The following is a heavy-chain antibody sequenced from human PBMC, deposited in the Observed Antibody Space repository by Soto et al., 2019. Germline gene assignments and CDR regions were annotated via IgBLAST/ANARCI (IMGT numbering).Heavy chain of an antibody. CDR3: ARNALYYDILTGSHTPTHHYMDV. CDR1: PYTFPSYY. V-gene: IGHV1-46*03. CDR2: INPSGGST. Sequence: SVKVSCKASPYTFPSYYMHWVRQAPGQGLEWMGIINPSGGSTSYAQKFQGRATMTRDTSTSTVYMELSSLRSEDTAVYYCARNALYYDILTGSHTPTHHYMDVWRKGTTVTVSS. J-gene: IGHJ6*03. D-gene: IGHD3-9*01.